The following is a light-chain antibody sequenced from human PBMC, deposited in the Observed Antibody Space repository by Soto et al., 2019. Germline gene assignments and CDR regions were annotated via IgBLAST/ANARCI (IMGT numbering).Light chain of an antibody. CDR2: LNSADSH. V-gene: IGLV4-69*01. CDR3: QTWGTGIQV. Sequence: QLVLTQSPSASASLGASVKLTCTLSSGHSSYAIAWHQQHPEKGPRYLMKLNSADSHSKGDGIPDRFSGSSSGAERYLTISSLQSEDEADYYCQTWGTGIQVFGGGTKLTVL. CDR1: SGHSSYA. J-gene: IGLJ2*01.